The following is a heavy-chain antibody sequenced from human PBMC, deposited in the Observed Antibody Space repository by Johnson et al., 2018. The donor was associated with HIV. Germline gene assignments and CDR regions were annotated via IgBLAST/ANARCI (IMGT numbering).Heavy chain of an antibody. CDR1: GFTFSSYA. J-gene: IGHJ3*02. D-gene: IGHD6-13*01. CDR2: IRSKAYGGTT. CDR3: TLPLGAAAGWYDAAFDI. V-gene: IGHV3-49*04. Sequence: VQLVESGGGVVQPGRSLRLSCAASGFTFSSYAMHWVRQAPGKGLAWVGFIRSKAYGGTTEYAASVKGRFTIPRDDSKSIAYLQMNSLKTEDTAVYYCTLPLGAAAGWYDAAFDIWGQGTMVTVSS.